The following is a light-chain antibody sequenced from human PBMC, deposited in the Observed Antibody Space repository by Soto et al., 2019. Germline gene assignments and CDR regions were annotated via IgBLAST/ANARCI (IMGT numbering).Light chain of an antibody. CDR1: QSHLHSKGYNY. CDR2: LGS. J-gene: IGKJ2*01. Sequence: DIVMTQSPLSLPVTPGEPASISCRSSQSHLHSKGYNYLDWYLQKPGQSPQLLMSLGSNRTSGVPDRFSGSGSGTDFTLKISRVEAEDVGVYYCMQALQTPYTFGQGTKLEIK. CDR3: MQALQTPYT. V-gene: IGKV2-28*01.